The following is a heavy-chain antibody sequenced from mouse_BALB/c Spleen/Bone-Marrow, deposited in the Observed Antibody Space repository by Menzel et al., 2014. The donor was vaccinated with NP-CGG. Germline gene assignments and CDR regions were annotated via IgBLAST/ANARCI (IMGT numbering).Heavy chain of an antibody. V-gene: IGHV1-82*01. Sequence: VQLQQSGPELVKPGASVKISCKASGYAFSSSWMNWVKQRPGQGLEWIGRIYPGDGDTNYNGKFKGKATLTADKSFSTAYMQLSSLTSVDSAVFFCARHAYGNSYWYFDVWGAGTTVTVSS. D-gene: IGHD2-1*01. J-gene: IGHJ1*01. CDR2: IYPGDGDT. CDR1: GYAFSSSW. CDR3: ARHAYGNSYWYFDV.